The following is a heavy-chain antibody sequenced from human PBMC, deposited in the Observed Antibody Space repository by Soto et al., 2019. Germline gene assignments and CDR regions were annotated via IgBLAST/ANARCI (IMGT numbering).Heavy chain of an antibody. V-gene: IGHV3-21*01. CDR2: ISSSSSYI. D-gene: IGHD4-17*01. Sequence: PGGSLRLSCAASGFTFSSYSMNWVRQAPGKGLEWVSSISSSSSYIYYADSVKGRFTISRDNAKNSLYLQMNSLRAEDTAVYYCARVRAGRTVTVHFDYWGQGTLVTVSS. J-gene: IGHJ4*02. CDR3: ARVRAGRTVTVHFDY. CDR1: GFTFSSYS.